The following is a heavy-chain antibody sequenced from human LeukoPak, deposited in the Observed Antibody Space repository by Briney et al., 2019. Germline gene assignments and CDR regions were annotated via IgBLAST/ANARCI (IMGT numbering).Heavy chain of an antibody. D-gene: IGHD3-10*01. V-gene: IGHV1-2*02. CDR3: ARRTNDGPKGLRGVILGYYFDY. CDR1: GYTFTGYY. Sequence: GASVKVSCKASGYTFTGYYMHWVRQAPGQGLKWMGWINPNSGGTNYAQKFQGRVTMTRDTSISTAYMELSRLRSDDTAVYYCARRTNDGPKGLRGVILGYYFDYWGQGTLVTVSS. CDR2: INPNSGGT. J-gene: IGHJ4*02.